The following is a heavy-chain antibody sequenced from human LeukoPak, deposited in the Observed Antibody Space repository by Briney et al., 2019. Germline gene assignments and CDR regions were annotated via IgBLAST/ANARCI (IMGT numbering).Heavy chain of an antibody. CDR2: TSDDGRNK. CDR1: GFIFSGHA. CDR3: ARGQQQLVNRGSYYYYYMDV. Sequence: GRTLRLSCAASGFIFSGHAMHWVRQAPGKGLEWVAVTSDDGRNKYYADSVKGRFTISRDNSKNTLSLQMNSLRDEDTAVYYCARGQQQLVNRGSYYYYYMDVWGEGNTVTVSS. J-gene: IGHJ6*03. V-gene: IGHV3-30*04. D-gene: IGHD6-13*01.